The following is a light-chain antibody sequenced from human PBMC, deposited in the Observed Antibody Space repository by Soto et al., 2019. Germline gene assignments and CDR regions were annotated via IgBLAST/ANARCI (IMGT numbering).Light chain of an antibody. CDR3: YSYTSSSTYV. Sequence: QSALTQPPSVSGSPGQSVTISCTGTSSDVGSYNRVSWYKQPPGAAPKLVIYEVIQRPSGVPDRFSGSTSGNTASLTISGLQAEDEADFYCYSYTSSSTYVFGTGTKLTVL. CDR1: SSDVGSYNR. CDR2: EVI. J-gene: IGLJ1*01. V-gene: IGLV2-18*02.